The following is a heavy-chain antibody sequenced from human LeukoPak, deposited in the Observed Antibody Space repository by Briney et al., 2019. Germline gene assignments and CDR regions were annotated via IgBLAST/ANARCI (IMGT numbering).Heavy chain of an antibody. CDR3: ARENILEDTSTVDY. J-gene: IGHJ4*02. Sequence: PGGSLRLSCAASGFTLSRFNMNWVRQAPGKGLEWVSFISLSGSYMYYADSVKGRFTITRDNAKNSLYLQMDSLRGEDTAVCYCARENILEDTSTVDYWGQGTLVTVSS. V-gene: IGHV3-21*06. CDR1: GFTLSRFN. D-gene: IGHD5-12*01. CDR2: ISLSGSYM.